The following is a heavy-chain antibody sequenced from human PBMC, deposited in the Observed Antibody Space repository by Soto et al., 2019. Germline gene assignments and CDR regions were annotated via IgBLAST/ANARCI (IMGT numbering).Heavy chain of an antibody. J-gene: IGHJ4*03. CDR2: IYFSGNT. CDR3: ASGDAWNTVLAF. CDR1: VDCLNCGDYY. D-gene: IGHD4-17*01. Sequence: LTLTYPGSVDCLNCGDYYWRWIRQLPGKGLEWIGYIYFSGNTYYNPSLESRVTISLDTSQNQFALKLTSVIAADTAVYYSASGDAWNTVLAFWGQGTLVTVSS. V-gene: IGHV4-31*03.